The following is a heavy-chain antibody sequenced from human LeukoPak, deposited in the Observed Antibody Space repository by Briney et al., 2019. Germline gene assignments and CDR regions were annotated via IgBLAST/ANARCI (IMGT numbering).Heavy chain of an antibody. D-gene: IGHD4-11*01. Sequence: AGGSLRLSCAASGFTFSSYAMHWVRQAPGKGLEWVAVISYDGSNKYYAGSVKGRFTISRDNSKNTLYLQMNSLRAEDTAVYYCARAENSNHIFDYWGQGTLVTVSS. CDR2: ISYDGSNK. CDR3: ARAENSNHIFDY. CDR1: GFTFSSYA. J-gene: IGHJ4*02. V-gene: IGHV3-30-3*01.